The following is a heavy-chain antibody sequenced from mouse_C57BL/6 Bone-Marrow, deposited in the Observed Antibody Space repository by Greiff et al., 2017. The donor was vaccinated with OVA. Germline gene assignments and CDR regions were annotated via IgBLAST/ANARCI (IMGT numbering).Heavy chain of an antibody. CDR1: GFTFSDYG. CDR2: ISSGSSTI. D-gene: IGHD2-14*01. CDR3: ARRWDEVLYFDY. Sequence: EVKLVESGGGLVKPGGSLKLSCAASGFTFSDYGMHWVRQAPEKGLEWVAYISSGSSTIYYADTVKGRFTISRDNAKNTLFLQMTSLRSEDTAMYYCARRWDEVLYFDYWGQGTTLTVSS. V-gene: IGHV5-17*01. J-gene: IGHJ2*01.